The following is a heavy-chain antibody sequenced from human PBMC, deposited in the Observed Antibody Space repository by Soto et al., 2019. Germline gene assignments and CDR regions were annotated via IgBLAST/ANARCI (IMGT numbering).Heavy chain of an antibody. J-gene: IGHJ4*02. Sequence: EVQLLESGGGLVQPGGSLRLSCGASGFTFSIYEMGWVRQAPGKGLEWVSGISASGGSTYDADSVKGRFIISRDNSKNTLYLQMNSLRAEDTAVYYCARGGSGYGSGWGDYWGQGTLVTVSS. CDR1: GFTFSIYE. CDR2: ISASGGST. V-gene: IGHV3-23*01. CDR3: ARGGSGYGSGWGDY. D-gene: IGHD6-19*01.